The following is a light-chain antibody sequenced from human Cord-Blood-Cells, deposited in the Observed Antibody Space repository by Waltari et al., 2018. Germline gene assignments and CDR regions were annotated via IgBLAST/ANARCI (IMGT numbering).Light chain of an antibody. V-gene: IGLV3-21*04. CDR1: NIGSKS. CDR3: QVWDSSSDHYV. J-gene: IGLJ1*01. CDR2: SDS. Sequence: SYVLTQPPSVSVAPGKTARITCGGNNIGSKSVHWYQQKPGQAPVLVIYSDSDRPPGIPERFSVSNSGNTAPLTISRGEAGDEADYYCQVWDSSSDHYVFGTGTKVTVL.